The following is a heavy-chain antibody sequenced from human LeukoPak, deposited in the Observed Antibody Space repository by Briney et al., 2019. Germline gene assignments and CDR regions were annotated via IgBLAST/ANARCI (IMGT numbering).Heavy chain of an antibody. V-gene: IGHV4-39*07. J-gene: IGHJ3*02. CDR1: GGSISSSSYY. D-gene: IGHD3-16*01. CDR3: ARAERYAGAFDI. Sequence: PSETLSLTCTVSGGSISSSSYYWGWIRQPPGKGLEWIGSIYYSGSTYYNPSLKSRVTISVDTSKNQFSLKLSSVTAADTAVYYCARAERYAGAFDIWGQGTMVTVSS. CDR2: IYYSGST.